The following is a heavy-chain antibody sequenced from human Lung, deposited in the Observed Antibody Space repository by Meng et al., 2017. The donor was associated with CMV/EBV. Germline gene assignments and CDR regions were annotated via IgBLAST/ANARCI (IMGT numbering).Heavy chain of an antibody. Sequence: ASXXVSXKASGYTFTSYDINWVRQATGQGLEWMGWMNPNSGNTGYAQKFQGRVTMTRNTSISTAYMELSSLRSEDTAVYYCARGKGSYYYYYGMDVWVQGTXVT. CDR3: ARGKGSYYYYYGMDV. CDR2: MNPNSGNT. J-gene: IGHJ6*02. CDR1: GYTFTSYD. V-gene: IGHV1-8*01. D-gene: IGHD5-18*01.